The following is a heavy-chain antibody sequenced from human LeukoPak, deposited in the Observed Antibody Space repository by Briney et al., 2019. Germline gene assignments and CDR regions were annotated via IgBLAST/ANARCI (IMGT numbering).Heavy chain of an antibody. CDR1: GFTLSSYA. CDR3: ATPYYYDSSGPWYFDL. Sequence: GGSLRLPCAASGFTLSSYAMHWVRQAPGKGLEWVAVISYDGSNKYYADSVKGRFTISRDNSKNTLYLQMNSLRAEDTAVYYCATPYYYDSSGPWYFDLWGRGTLVTVSS. CDR2: ISYDGSNK. D-gene: IGHD3-22*01. V-gene: IGHV3-30*04. J-gene: IGHJ2*01.